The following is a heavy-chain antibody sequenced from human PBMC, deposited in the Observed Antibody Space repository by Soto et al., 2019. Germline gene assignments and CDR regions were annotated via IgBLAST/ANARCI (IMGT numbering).Heavy chain of an antibody. Sequence: SQTLSLTCAISGDSVSSDITSWNWIRQSPSRGLEWLGRTYYRSKWFHDYAASVKSRITINPDTSKNQFSLQLNSVTPEDTAVYYCARDLTAYYDFWSGYPALYYYYYGMDVWGQGTTVTVSS. CDR3: ARDLTAYYDFWSGYPALYYYYYGMDV. CDR2: TYYRSKWFH. D-gene: IGHD3-3*01. J-gene: IGHJ6*02. CDR1: GDSVSSDITS. V-gene: IGHV6-1*01.